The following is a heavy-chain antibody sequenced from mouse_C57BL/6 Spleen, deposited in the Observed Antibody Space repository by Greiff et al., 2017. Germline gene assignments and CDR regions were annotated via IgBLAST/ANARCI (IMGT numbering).Heavy chain of an antibody. CDR2: IYPGSGST. D-gene: IGHD3-2*02. CDR1: GYTFTSYW. CDR3: AISSGYDFDY. J-gene: IGHJ2*01. V-gene: IGHV1-55*01. Sequence: QVQLQQPGAELVKPGASVKMSCKASGYTFTSYWITWVKQRTGQGLEWIGDIYPGSGSTNNNEKFKSKATLTVDTSSSTAYMQLSSLTSEDSAVYYYAISSGYDFDYWGQGTTLTVSS.